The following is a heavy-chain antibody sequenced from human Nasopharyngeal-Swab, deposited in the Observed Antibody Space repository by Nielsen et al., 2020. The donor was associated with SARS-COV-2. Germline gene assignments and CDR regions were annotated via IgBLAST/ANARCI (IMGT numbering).Heavy chain of an antibody. J-gene: IGHJ5*02. CDR2: INPNSGGT. CDR3: ASGGGYCSSTGCSNWFDP. Sequence: WVRQAPGQGLEWMGRINPNSGGTNYAQKFQGRVTMTRDTSIGTAYMELSRLRSDDTAVYYCASGGGYCSSTGCSNWFDPWGQGTLVTVSS. V-gene: IGHV1-2*06. D-gene: IGHD2-2*03.